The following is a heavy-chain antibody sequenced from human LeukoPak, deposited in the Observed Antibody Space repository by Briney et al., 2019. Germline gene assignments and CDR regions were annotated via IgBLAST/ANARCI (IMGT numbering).Heavy chain of an antibody. Sequence: ASVKVSCKVSGYTFISYGISWVRQAPGQGLEWMGWISAYNGNTKYAQKLQGRVTMTTDTSTDTAYMELRSLRSDDTAVYYCARGGSVSYHTDYWGQGTLVTVSS. J-gene: IGHJ4*02. CDR1: GYTFISYG. CDR3: ARGGSVSYHTDY. CDR2: ISAYNGNT. D-gene: IGHD3-10*01. V-gene: IGHV1-18*01.